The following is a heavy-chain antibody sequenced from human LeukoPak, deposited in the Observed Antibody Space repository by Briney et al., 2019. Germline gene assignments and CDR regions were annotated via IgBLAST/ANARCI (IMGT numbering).Heavy chain of an antibody. Sequence: SETLSLTCTVSGGSISSYYWSWIRQPPGKGLEWIGYIYTSGSTNYNPSLKSRVTISVGTSKNQFSLKLSSVTAADTAVYYCARQRDDILTGYSYYFDYWGQGTLVTVSS. CDR1: GGSISSYY. J-gene: IGHJ4*02. CDR2: IYTSGST. D-gene: IGHD3-9*01. V-gene: IGHV4-4*09. CDR3: ARQRDDILTGYSYYFDY.